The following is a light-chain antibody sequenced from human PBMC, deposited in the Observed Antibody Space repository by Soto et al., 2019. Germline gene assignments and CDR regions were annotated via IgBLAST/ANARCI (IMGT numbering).Light chain of an antibody. CDR1: SSDVGGYNY. Sequence: QSALTQPPSASGSPGLSVTISCTGTSSDVGGYNYVSWYQQHSGKAPKLMIYEVSKRPSGVPDRFSGSKSGNTASLTVSGLQAEDEADYYCSSYAGSNNLVVFGGGTKVTVL. J-gene: IGLJ2*01. CDR2: EVS. V-gene: IGLV2-8*01. CDR3: SSYAGSNNLVV.